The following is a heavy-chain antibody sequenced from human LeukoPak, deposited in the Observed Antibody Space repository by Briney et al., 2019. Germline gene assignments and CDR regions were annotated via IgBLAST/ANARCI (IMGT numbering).Heavy chain of an antibody. CDR3: ARVSAPYPGNSFPGVFDY. CDR2: ISSSSSYI. Sequence: GGSLRLSCAASGFTFSSYSMNWVRQAPGKGLEWVSSISSSSSYIYYADSVKGRFTISRDNAKNSLYLQMNSLRAEDTAVYYCARVSAPYPGNSFPGVFDYWGQGTLVTVSS. V-gene: IGHV3-21*01. CDR1: GFTFSSYS. D-gene: IGHD3-9*01. J-gene: IGHJ4*02.